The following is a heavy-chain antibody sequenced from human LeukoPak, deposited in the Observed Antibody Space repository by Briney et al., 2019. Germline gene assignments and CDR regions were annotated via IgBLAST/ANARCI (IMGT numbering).Heavy chain of an antibody. Sequence: SVKVSCKASGGTFSSYAISWVRQAPGQGLKWMGRIIPILGIANYAQKFQGRVTITADKSTSTAYMELSSLRSEDTAVYYCARGIGTGYNWFDPWGQGTLVTVFS. CDR2: IIPILGIA. J-gene: IGHJ5*02. CDR3: ARGIGTGYNWFDP. CDR1: GGTFSSYA. D-gene: IGHD3/OR15-3a*01. V-gene: IGHV1-69*04.